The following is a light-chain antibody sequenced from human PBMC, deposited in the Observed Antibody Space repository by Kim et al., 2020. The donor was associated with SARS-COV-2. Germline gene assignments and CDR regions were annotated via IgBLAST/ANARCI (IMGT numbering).Light chain of an antibody. CDR1: QSVSGAY. CDR2: GTS. J-gene: IGKJ2*01. Sequence: LSPGEAATLSCRASQSVSGAYLAWYQQKPGQAPRLVIYGTSSRATGIPDRFSGRGSGTDFTLTISRLEPEDFALYYCQQYGNSRYTFGPGTKLEI. CDR3: QQYGNSRYT. V-gene: IGKV3-20*01.